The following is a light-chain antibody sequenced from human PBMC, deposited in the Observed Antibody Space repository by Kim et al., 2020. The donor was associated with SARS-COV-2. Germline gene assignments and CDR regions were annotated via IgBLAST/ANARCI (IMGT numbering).Light chain of an antibody. CDR1: QLGDKY. J-gene: IGLJ2*01. Sequence: SYELTQPPSVSVSPGQTASITCSGDQLGDKYACWYQQKPGQSPVLVIYQDSKRPSGIPERFSGSNSGNTATLTISGTQAMDEADYYCQAWDSSHVVFGGGTQLTVL. CDR3: QAWDSSHVV. V-gene: IGLV3-1*01. CDR2: QDS.